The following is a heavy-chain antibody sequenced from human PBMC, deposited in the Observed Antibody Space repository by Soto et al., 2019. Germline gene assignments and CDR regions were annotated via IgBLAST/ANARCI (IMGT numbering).Heavy chain of an antibody. CDR2: IDPSDSYT. D-gene: IGHD3-16*02. CDR1: GYSFTSYW. CDR3: ARHVYYDYVWGSYRPCDY. J-gene: IGHJ4*02. Sequence: EVQLVQSGAEVKKPGESLRISCKGSGYSFTSYWISWVRKMPGKGLEWMGRIDPSDSYTNYSPSFQGHVTISADKSISTAYLKWSSLKASDTAMYYCARHVYYDYVWGSYRPCDYWGQGTLVTVAS. V-gene: IGHV5-10-1*01.